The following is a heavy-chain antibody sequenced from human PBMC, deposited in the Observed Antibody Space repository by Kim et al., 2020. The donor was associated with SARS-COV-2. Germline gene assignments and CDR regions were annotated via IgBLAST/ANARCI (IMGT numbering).Heavy chain of an antibody. Sequence: GGSLRLSCAASGFTFRNYGMSWVRQAPGKGLEWVSAIGASGGTTYYADSVKGRVTISRDNSKNTLYLQMNSLRAEDMALYYCAKRVNGALEAWGQGTLVTVSS. CDR1: GFTFRNYG. CDR3: AKRVNGALEA. J-gene: IGHJ4*02. CDR2: IGASGGTT. V-gene: IGHV3-23*01. D-gene: IGHD3-3*01.